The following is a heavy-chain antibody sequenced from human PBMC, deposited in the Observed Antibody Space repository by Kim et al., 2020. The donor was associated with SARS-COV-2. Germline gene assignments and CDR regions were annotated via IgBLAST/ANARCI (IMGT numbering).Heavy chain of an antibody. CDR3: ARGPAEWLFYFDY. V-gene: IGHV6-1*01. D-gene: IGHD3-3*01. J-gene: IGHJ4*02. Sequence: YAVSVRSRITINPDTSKNQFSLQLNSVTPEDTAVYYCARGPAEWLFYFDYWGQGTLVTVSS.